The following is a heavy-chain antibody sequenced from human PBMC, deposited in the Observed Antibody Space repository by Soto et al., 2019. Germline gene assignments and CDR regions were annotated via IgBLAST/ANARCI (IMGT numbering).Heavy chain of an antibody. D-gene: IGHD3-22*01. CDR1: DGNISNGDYY. CDR3: ARGSYYYDSSGYSDY. CDR2: IYYSGST. J-gene: IGHJ4*02. V-gene: IGHV4-30-4*08. Sequence: SETLSLPNTVSDGNISNGDYYWSWIRQPPGKGLEWIGYIYYSGSTYYNPSLKSRVTISVDTSKNQFSLKLSSVTAADTAVYYCARGSYYYDSSGYSDYWGQGTLVTVSS.